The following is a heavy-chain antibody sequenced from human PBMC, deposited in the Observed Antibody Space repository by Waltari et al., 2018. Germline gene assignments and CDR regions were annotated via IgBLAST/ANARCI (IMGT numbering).Heavy chain of an antibody. J-gene: IGHJ4*02. CDR3: ARERAHSYGSMDFDY. V-gene: IGHV1-69*02. CDR1: GGTFRSYT. CDR2: IIPILGIA. Sequence: QAQLVQSGAEVKKPGSSVKVSCKASGGTFRSYTISWVRQDPGQGLEWMGRIIPILGIANYAQKFQGRVTITADKSTSTAYMELSSLRSEDTAVYYCARERAHSYGSMDFDYWGQGTLVTVSS. D-gene: IGHD5-18*01.